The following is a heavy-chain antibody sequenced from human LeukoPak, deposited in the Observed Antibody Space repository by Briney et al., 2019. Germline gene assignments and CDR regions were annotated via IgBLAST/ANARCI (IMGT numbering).Heavy chain of an antibody. J-gene: IGHJ4*02. V-gene: IGHV3-23*01. CDR1: GFTFSSYA. D-gene: IGHD6-13*01. CDR2: ISGSGGST. CDR3: AKVRYSSSYFDY. Sequence: GRSLRLSCAASGFTFSSYAMSWVRQAPGKGLEWVSAISGSGGSTYYADSVKGRFTISRDNSKNTLYLQMNSLRAEDTAVYYCAKVRYSSSYFDYWGQGTLVTVSS.